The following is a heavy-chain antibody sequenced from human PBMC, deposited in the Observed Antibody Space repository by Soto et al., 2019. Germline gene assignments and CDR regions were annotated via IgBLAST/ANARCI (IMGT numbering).Heavy chain of an antibody. Sequence: GASVKVSCKASGYTFTGYHMHWVRQAPGQGLEWMGWINPNSGGTNYAQKFQGRVTMTRDTSISTAYMELSRLRSDDTAVYYCARDRARYCSGGSCYFNWFDPWGQGTLVTVSS. V-gene: IGHV1-2*02. D-gene: IGHD2-15*01. CDR3: ARDRARYCSGGSCYFNWFDP. CDR2: INPNSGGT. J-gene: IGHJ5*02. CDR1: GYTFTGYH.